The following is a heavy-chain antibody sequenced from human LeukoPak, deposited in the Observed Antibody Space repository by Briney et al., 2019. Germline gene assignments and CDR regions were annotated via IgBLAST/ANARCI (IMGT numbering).Heavy chain of an antibody. CDR2: ISGVGGAT. CDR1: GFTVSSNY. V-gene: IGHV3-23*01. D-gene: IGHD3-10*01. J-gene: IGHJ4*02. CDR3: AKDRMVREISRISDY. Sequence: PGGSLRLSCVASGFTVSSNYMSWVRQAPGKGLEWVSAISGVGGATYYADSVKGRFTISRDNSKNTVYLQMRSLRAEDTAVYYCAKDRMVREISRISDYWGQGTLVTVSS.